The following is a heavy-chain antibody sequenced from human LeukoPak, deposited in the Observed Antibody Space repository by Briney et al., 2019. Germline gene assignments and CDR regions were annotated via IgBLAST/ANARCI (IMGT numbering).Heavy chain of an antibody. CDR3: ARQVAATYFSNY. CDR1: GYSFTNYW. V-gene: IGHV5-51*01. D-gene: IGHD1-26*01. Sequence: GESLKISCKGSGYSFTNYWIGWVRQMPGKGLEWMGIIYPDDSDTRYSPSFQGQVTISADKSTSTAYLQWSSLKASDTAMYYCARQVAATYFSNYWGQGTLVTVSS. J-gene: IGHJ4*02. CDR2: IYPDDSDT.